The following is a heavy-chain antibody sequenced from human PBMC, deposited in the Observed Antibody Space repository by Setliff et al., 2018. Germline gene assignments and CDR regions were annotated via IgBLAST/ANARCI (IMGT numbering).Heavy chain of an antibody. D-gene: IGHD3-22*01. Sequence: ASVKVSCKASGYTFTSYGISWVRQAPGQGLEWMGWISAYNGNTNYAQKLQGRVTMTTDTSTSTAHMELRRLRSDDTAVYYCASGYYYDSSGPAAFDIWGQGTMVTVSS. V-gene: IGHV1-18*01. CDR1: GYTFTSYG. J-gene: IGHJ3*02. CDR3: ASGYYYDSSGPAAFDI. CDR2: ISAYNGNT.